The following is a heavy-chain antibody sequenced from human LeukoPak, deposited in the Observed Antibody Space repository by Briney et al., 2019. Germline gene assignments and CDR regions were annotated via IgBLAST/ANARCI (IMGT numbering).Heavy chain of an antibody. Sequence: GWISAYNGNTNYAQKLQGRVTMTTDTSTSTAYMELRSLRSDDTAVYYCARASEYSSSRDWGQGTLVTVSS. J-gene: IGHJ4*02. CDR2: ISAYNGNT. V-gene: IGHV1-18*01. D-gene: IGHD6-6*01. CDR3: ARASEYSSSRD.